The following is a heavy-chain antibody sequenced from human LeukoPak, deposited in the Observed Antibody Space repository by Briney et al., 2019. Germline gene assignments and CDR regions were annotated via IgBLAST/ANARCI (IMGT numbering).Heavy chain of an antibody. CDR3: AKASHGHIVVVTVDY. J-gene: IGHJ4*02. CDR2: ISGSGVST. CDR1: GFTFSSYA. V-gene: IGHV3-23*01. Sequence: GGSLRLSCAASGFTFSSYAMSWVRQAPGKGLEWVAAISGSGVSTYYADSVKGRFTISRDNSKNTLYLQMNSLRAEDTAVYSCAKASHGHIVVVTVDYWGQGTLVTVSS. D-gene: IGHD2-21*02.